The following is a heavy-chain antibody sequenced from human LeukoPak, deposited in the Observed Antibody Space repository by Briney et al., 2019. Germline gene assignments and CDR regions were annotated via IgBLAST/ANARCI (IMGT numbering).Heavy chain of an antibody. CDR2: ISSSGSTI. CDR3: ARSRGIAVAGRWFDP. Sequence: GGSLRLSCAASGFTFSSYELNWVRQAPGKGLEWVSYISSSGSTIYYADSVQGRFTISRDNAKNSVYLQMKSLRAEDTAVYFCARSRGIAVAGRWFDPWGQGTLVTVSS. D-gene: IGHD6-19*01. J-gene: IGHJ5*02. CDR1: GFTFSSYE. V-gene: IGHV3-48*03.